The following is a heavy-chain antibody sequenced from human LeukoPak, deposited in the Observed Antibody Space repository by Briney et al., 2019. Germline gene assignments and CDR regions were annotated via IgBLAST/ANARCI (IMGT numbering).Heavy chain of an antibody. CDR3: ASRLHTAMVVGYYGMDV. CDR2: IYSGGST. CDR1: GFTFSSCG. V-gene: IGHV3-53*01. J-gene: IGHJ6*02. D-gene: IGHD5-18*01. Sequence: GGSLRLSCAASGFTFSSCGMTWVRQAPGKGLEWVSVIYSGGSTYYADSVKGRFTISRDNSKNTLYLQMNSLRAEDTAVYYCASRLHTAMVVGYYGMDVWGQGTTVTVSS.